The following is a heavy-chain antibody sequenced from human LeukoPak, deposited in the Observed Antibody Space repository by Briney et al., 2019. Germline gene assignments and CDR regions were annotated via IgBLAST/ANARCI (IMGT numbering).Heavy chain of an antibody. CDR1: GFTFSNYA. CDR2: ISGSGATR. V-gene: IGHV3-23*01. Sequence: GGSLRLSCVASGFTFSNYAMSWVRQAPGKGLEWVPGISGSGATRYYADSVKGRFTISRDNPKNTLHPQMNSLRAEDTAVYYCATDDKKTISEYNWFDPWGQGTLVTVSS. CDR3: ATDDKKTISEYNWFDP. J-gene: IGHJ5*02. D-gene: IGHD1-1*01.